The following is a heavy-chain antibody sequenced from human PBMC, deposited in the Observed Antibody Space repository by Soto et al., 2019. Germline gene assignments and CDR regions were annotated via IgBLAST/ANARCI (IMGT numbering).Heavy chain of an antibody. CDR1: GFSLTTSGVG. CDR3: AHRVLRTVFGLVTTTAIYFDF. CDR2: IYWDDDK. D-gene: IGHD3-3*01. V-gene: IGHV2-5*02. Sequence: QITLNESGPTVVRPTETLTLTCRFSGFSLTTSGVGVGWIRQSPGKAPEWLALIYWDDDKRYSLSLKSRLTINKDTSKTQVVLTVSDLDPTDTATYYCAHRVLRTVFGLVTTTAIYFDFWGQGTPVAVSS. J-gene: IGHJ4*02.